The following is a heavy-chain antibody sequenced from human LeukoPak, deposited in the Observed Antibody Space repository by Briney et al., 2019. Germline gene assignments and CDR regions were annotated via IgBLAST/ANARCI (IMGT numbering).Heavy chain of an antibody. D-gene: IGHD2-2*02. J-gene: IGHJ3*02. Sequence: GASVKVSCKASGYTFTSYDSNGVGQASGQGREGMGWMNPNSGKTGYVQKFQGRVTITRNTYISTAYIEVSTLRSEDTAVYYCARYCSSTSCYMGDDAFDIWGQGTLVTVSS. CDR2: MNPNSGKT. V-gene: IGHV1-8*03. CDR1: GYTFTSYD. CDR3: ARYCSSTSCYMGDDAFDI.